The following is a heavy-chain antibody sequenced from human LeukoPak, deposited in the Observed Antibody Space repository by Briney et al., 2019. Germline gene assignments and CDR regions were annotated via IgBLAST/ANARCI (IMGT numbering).Heavy chain of an antibody. CDR1: GGTFSSYA. J-gene: IGHJ5*02. CDR3: ARSPTTLSWLRYPTTNWFDP. Sequence: SVKVSCKASGGTFSSYAISWVRQAPGQGLEWMGGIIPIFGTANYAQKFQGRVTITADESTSTAYMELSSLRSEDTAVYYCARSPTTLSWLRYPTTNWFDPWGQGTLVTVSS. CDR2: IIPIFGTA. D-gene: IGHD5-12*01. V-gene: IGHV1-69*01.